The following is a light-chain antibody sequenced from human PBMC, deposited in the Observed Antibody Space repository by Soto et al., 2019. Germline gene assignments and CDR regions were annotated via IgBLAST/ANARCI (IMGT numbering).Light chain of an antibody. Sequence: QAVVTQPPSVSAAPGQKVTISCSGRNSNIGDNYFSWYQHVPGTAPKVLIYEDNMRPSGIPDRFSASKSGTLAALDITGLQPGDEADYYCGMWDISLNVGVFGGGTKLTVL. CDR2: EDN. CDR1: NSNIGDNY. CDR3: GMWDISLNVGV. V-gene: IGLV1-51*02. J-gene: IGLJ3*02.